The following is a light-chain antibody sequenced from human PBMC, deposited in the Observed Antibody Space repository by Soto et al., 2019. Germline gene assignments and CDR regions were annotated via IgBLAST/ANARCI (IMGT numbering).Light chain of an antibody. CDR3: SSYTSSSTLV. CDR1: SSDVGGYNY. J-gene: IGLJ3*02. CDR2: EVS. V-gene: IGLV2-14*01. Sequence: QSVLTQPASVSGSPGQSITISCTGTSSDVGGYNYVSWNQQHPGKAPKLMIYEVSNRPSGVSNRFSGSKSGNTASLTISGLQAEYEADYYCSSYTSSSTLVFGGGTKLTVL.